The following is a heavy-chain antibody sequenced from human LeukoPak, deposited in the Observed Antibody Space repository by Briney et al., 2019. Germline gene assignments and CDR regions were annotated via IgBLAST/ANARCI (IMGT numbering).Heavy chain of an antibody. D-gene: IGHD3-10*01. Sequence: SETLSLTCTVSGGSISSYYWSWIRQPPGKGLEWIGYIYYSGSTNYNPSLKSRVTISVDTSKNQFSLKLSSVTAADTAVYYCARHVGFITMVRGVINNNWFDPWGQGTLVTVSS. CDR3: ARHVGFITMVRGVINNNWFDP. J-gene: IGHJ5*02. V-gene: IGHV4-59*01. CDR2: IYYSGST. CDR1: GGSISSYY.